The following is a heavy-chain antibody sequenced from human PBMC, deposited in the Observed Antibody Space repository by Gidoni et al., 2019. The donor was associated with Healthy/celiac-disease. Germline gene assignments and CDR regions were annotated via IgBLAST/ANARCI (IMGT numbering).Heavy chain of an antibody. CDR2: IWYDGSNK. D-gene: IGHD3-10*01. Sequence: QVQLVESGGGVVQPGRSLRLSCAASGFTFSSYGMHWVRQAPGKGREWVAVIWYDGSNKYYADSVKGRFTISRDNSKNTLYLQMNSLRAEDTAVYYCARDPRMGGSVDYWGQGTLVTVSS. CDR3: ARDPRMGGSVDY. V-gene: IGHV3-33*01. CDR1: GFTFSSYG. J-gene: IGHJ4*02.